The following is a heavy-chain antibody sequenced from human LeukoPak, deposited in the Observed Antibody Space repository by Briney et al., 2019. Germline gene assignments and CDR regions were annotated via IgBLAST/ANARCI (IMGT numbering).Heavy chain of an antibody. CDR3: ARQSYYDSSGYSPLSAFDI. D-gene: IGHD3-22*01. Sequence: GESLQISCKGSGYRFTSYWIGWVRQMPGKGLEWMGIIYPGDSDTRYSPSFQGQVTISADKSISTAYLQWSSLKASDTAMYYCARQSYYDSSGYSPLSAFDIWGQGTMVTVSS. J-gene: IGHJ3*02. CDR1: GYRFTSYW. V-gene: IGHV5-51*01. CDR2: IYPGDSDT.